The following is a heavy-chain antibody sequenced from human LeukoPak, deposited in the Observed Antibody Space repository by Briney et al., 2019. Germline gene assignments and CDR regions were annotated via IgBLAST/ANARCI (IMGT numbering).Heavy chain of an antibody. CDR3: AREGLELHFDY. CDR2: IYSGGST. V-gene: IGHV3-53*01. Sequence: GGSLRLSCAASGFTVSSNYMSWVRQAPGKGLEWVSVIYSGGSTYYADSVKGRFTISRDNSKNTLYLQMNSLRAEDTAVYYCAREGLELHFDYWGQGTLVTVSS. CDR1: GFTVSSNY. J-gene: IGHJ4*02. D-gene: IGHD1-7*01.